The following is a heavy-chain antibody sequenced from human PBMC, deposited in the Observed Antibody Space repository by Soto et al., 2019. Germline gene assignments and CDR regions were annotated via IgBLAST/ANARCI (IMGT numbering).Heavy chain of an antibody. CDR2: IYSGGST. J-gene: IGHJ4*02. D-gene: IGHD3-3*01. V-gene: IGHV3-53*02. CDR3: ARSEHAIFGVVPFDY. Sequence: EVQLVETGGGLIQPGGSLRISCAASGFNVSSNYMSWVRQAPGKGLEWVSFIYSGGSTSYADSVKGRFTISRDNSKNTVYLHMHSLRAEDTAVYYCARSEHAIFGVVPFDYWGQGTLVTVSS. CDR1: GFNVSSNY.